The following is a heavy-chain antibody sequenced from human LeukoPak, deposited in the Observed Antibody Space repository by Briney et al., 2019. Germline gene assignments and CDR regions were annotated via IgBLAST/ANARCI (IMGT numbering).Heavy chain of an antibody. CDR1: GYTFTDYY. J-gene: IGHJ4*02. Sequence: ASVKVSCKASGYTFTDYYMHWVRQAPGQGFEWMGWINPNDGDTNYAQKFQGRVTMTRDTSISTAHMKVSRLRSDDTAVYYCARANFLYCSSSTCLFDYWGQGTLVTVSS. CDR2: INPNDGDT. D-gene: IGHD2-2*01. CDR3: ARANFLYCSSSTCLFDY. V-gene: IGHV1-2*02.